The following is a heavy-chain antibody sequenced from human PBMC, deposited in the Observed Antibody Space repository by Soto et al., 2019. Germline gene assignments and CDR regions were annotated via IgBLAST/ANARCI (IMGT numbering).Heavy chain of an antibody. CDR3: ARGYSYGYGDYYYGMDV. J-gene: IGHJ6*02. D-gene: IGHD5-18*01. Sequence: SETLSLTCTVSGGSISSGDYYWSWIRQPPGKGLEWIGYIYYSGSTYYNPSLKSRVTISVDTSKNQFSLKLSSVTAADTAVYYCARGYSYGYGDYYYGMDVWGQGTTVTVSS. CDR1: GGSISSGDYY. V-gene: IGHV4-30-4*01. CDR2: IYYSGST.